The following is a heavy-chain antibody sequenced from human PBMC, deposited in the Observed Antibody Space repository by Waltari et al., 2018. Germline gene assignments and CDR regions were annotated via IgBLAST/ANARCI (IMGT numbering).Heavy chain of an antibody. CDR1: GAPFSSYA. J-gene: IGHJ4*02. CDR2: IIPILGIA. CDR3: ARLTGAAAAPITNDY. Sequence: QVQLVQSGAEVKKPGSSVKVSCKASGAPFSSYAIRWVRQAPGQGLEWMGRIIPILGIANYAQKFQGRVTITADKSTSTAYMELSSLRSEDTAVYYCARLTGAAAAPITNDYWGQGTLVTVSS. V-gene: IGHV1-69*04. D-gene: IGHD6-13*01.